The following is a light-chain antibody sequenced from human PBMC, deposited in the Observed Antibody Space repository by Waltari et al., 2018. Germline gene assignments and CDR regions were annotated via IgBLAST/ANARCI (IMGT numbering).Light chain of an antibody. CDR2: DDT. CDR3: QVWDSDGDYVV. V-gene: IGLV3-21*02. CDR1: DIGDNR. Sequence: SYVLTQPPSVSVAPGQTARLTCGGSDIGDNRVPWYQHKPGQAPLQVVYDDTDRPSGIPGRISGSNSGYTATLSITRGEAGDEADYYCQVWDSDGDYVVFGGGTKLIVL. J-gene: IGLJ2*01.